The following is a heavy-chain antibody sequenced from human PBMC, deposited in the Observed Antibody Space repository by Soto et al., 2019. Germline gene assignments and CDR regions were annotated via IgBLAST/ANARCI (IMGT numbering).Heavy chain of an antibody. CDR3: VKGVYSSGSDFFDY. D-gene: IGHD5-18*01. CDR1: GFTFTDSA. Sequence: LRLSCAASGFTFTDSAMSWVRQAPGKGLEWVSTISGSGGKSFYADSVKGRFTISRDSSKSTLYLQVNSLRDDDTAVYYCVKGVYSSGSDFFDYWGQGTPVTVSS. V-gene: IGHV3-23*01. J-gene: IGHJ4*02. CDR2: ISGSGGKS.